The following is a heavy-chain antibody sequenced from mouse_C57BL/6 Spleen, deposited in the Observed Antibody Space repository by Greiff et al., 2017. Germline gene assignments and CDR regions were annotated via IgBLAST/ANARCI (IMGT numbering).Heavy chain of an antibody. Sequence: VQLQQSGAELVKPGASVKMSCKASGYTFTSYWITWVKQRPGQGLEWIGDIYPGSGSTNYNEKFKSKATLTVDTSSSTAYMQLSSLTSEDSAVYYCARSGGVTDYYAMDYWGQGTSVTVSS. CDR3: ARSGGVTDYYAMDY. D-gene: IGHD2-2*01. V-gene: IGHV1-55*01. CDR1: GYTFTSYW. J-gene: IGHJ4*01. CDR2: IYPGSGST.